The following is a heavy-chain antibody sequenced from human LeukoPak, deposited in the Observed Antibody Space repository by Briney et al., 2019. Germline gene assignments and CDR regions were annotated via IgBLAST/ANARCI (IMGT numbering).Heavy chain of an antibody. D-gene: IGHD6-19*01. CDR2: IYYSGST. V-gene: IGHV4-59*12. CDR3: ARTVAGVFDY. CDR1: GGSISSYY. J-gene: IGHJ4*02. Sequence: PSETLSLTCTVSGGSISSYYWSWIRQPPGKGLEWIGYIYYSGSTYYNPSLKSRVTISVDTSKNQFSLKLSSVTAADTAVYYCARTVAGVFDYWGQGTLVTVSS.